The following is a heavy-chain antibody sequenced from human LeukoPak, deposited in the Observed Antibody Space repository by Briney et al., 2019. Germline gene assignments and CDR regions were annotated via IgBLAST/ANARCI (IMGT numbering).Heavy chain of an antibody. V-gene: IGHV1-18*01. Sequence: ASVKVSCKASGYTFTSYGICWVRQAPGQGLEWMGWISTYNGNTNYAQKLQGRVTMTTDTSTSTAYMELRSLRSDDTAVYYCARGNYDFWSGYPTSTHYFDYWGQGTLVTVSS. CDR2: ISTYNGNT. D-gene: IGHD3-3*01. CDR3: ARGNYDFWSGYPTSTHYFDY. J-gene: IGHJ4*02. CDR1: GYTFTSYG.